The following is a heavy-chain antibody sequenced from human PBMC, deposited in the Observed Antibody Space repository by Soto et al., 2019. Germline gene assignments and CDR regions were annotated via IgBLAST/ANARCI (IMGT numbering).Heavy chain of an antibody. Sequence: SATLSLSCTVSGGSISGGDYYWIWIRQPPGKGLEWIGYIYYSGSTYYNPSLKSRVTISVDTSKNQFSLKLSSVTAADTAVYYCARVDRSSSSRRSDPWGQGTLVTVSS. CDR1: GGSISGGDYY. J-gene: IGHJ5*02. V-gene: IGHV4-30-4*01. CDR3: ARVDRSSSSRRSDP. D-gene: IGHD6-13*01. CDR2: IYYSGST.